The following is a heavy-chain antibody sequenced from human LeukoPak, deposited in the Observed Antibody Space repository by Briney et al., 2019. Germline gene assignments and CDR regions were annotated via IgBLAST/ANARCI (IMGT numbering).Heavy chain of an antibody. J-gene: IGHJ5*02. CDR1: GGSFSGYY. CDR3: ARLKTYYYGSNWFDP. V-gene: IGHV4-34*01. D-gene: IGHD3-10*01. CDR2: INHSGST. Sequence: SETLSLTCAVYGGSFSGYYWSWIRQPPGKGLEWIGEINHSGSTNYNPSLKSRVTISVDTSKNQFPLKLSSVTAADTAVYYCARLKTYYYGSNWFDPWGQGTLVTVSS.